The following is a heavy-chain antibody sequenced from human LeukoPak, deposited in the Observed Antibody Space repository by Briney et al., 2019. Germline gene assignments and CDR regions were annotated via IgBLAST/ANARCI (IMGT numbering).Heavy chain of an antibody. CDR1: GFTFSSYS. CDR3: AKVARITIFGVVTPDAFDI. Sequence: GGSLRLSCAASGFTFSSYSMNWVRQAPGKGLEWVSSISSSSSYIYYADSVKGRFTISRDNSKNTLYLQMNSLRAEDTAVYYCAKVARITIFGVVTPDAFDIWGQGTMVTVSS. D-gene: IGHD3-3*01. J-gene: IGHJ3*02. CDR2: ISSSSSYI. V-gene: IGHV3-21*04.